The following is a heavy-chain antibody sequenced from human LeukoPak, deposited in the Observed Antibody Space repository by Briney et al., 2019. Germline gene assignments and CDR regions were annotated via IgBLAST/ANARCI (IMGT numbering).Heavy chain of an antibody. Sequence: GGSLRLSCAASGFTLSSYWMTWVRQAPGKGLEWVANIRRDGTQEHYVDSVEGRFTISRDNAKNSLFLQMNSLRAEDTAAYYCARDSTQYDNGVYFDVHDIWGQGTMVTVSS. CDR3: ARDSTQYDNGVYFDVHDI. CDR1: GFTLSSYW. J-gene: IGHJ3*02. CDR2: IRRDGTQE. D-gene: IGHD2-8*01. V-gene: IGHV3-7*01.